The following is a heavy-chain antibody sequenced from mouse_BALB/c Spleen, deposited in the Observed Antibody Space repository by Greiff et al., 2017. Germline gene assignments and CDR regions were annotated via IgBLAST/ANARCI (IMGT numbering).Heavy chain of an antibody. V-gene: IGHV2-6-7*01. Sequence: VQLQESGPGLVAPSQSLSISCTASGFSLTGYGVNWVRQPPGKGLEWLGMIWGDGSTDYNSAHKSRLSISKDNSKSQVFLKMNSLRTDDTARYYCARGGDRYDDGFAYWGQGTLVTVSA. D-gene: IGHD2-14*01. J-gene: IGHJ3*01. CDR2: IWGDGST. CDR3: ARGGDRYDDGFAY. CDR1: GFSLTGYG.